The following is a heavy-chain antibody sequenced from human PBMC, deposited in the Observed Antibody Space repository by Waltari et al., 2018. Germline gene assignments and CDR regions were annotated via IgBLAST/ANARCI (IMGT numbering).Heavy chain of an antibody. CDR2: ISGSGGST. CDR3: AGNYVWGSYRHDY. J-gene: IGHJ4*02. Sequence: EVQLVESGGGLVQPGGSLRLSCAASGFTFSSYAMSWVRQAPGKGLEWVSAISGSGGSTYYADSVKGRFTISRDNSMNTLYLQMNSLRAEDTAVYYCAGNYVWGSYRHDYWGQGTLVTVSS. D-gene: IGHD3-16*02. V-gene: IGHV3-23*04. CDR1: GFTFSSYA.